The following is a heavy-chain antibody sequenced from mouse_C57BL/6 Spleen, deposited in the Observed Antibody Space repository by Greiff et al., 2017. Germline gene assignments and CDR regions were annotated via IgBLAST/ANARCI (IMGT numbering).Heavy chain of an antibody. Sequence: VKVVESGAELMKPGASVKLSCKATGYTFTGYWIEWVKQRPGHGLEWIGEILPGSGSTNYNVKFKGKATFTADTSSKTAYMQLSSLTTEDAAIYYCARRELVFAYWGQGTLVTVSA. CDR3: ARRELVFAY. CDR1: GYTFTGYW. J-gene: IGHJ3*01. V-gene: IGHV1-9*01. D-gene: IGHD4-1*01. CDR2: ILPGSGST.